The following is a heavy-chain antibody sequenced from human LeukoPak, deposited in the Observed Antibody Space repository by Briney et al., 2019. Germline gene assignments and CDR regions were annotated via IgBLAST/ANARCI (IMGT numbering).Heavy chain of an antibody. Sequence: SETLSLTCTVSGGSISSYYWSWIRQPPGKGLEWIGYIYYSGSTNYNPSLKSRVTISVDTSKNQFSLRLSSVTAADTAVYYCARRSTYYYDSSGYRDYWGQGTLVTVSS. J-gene: IGHJ4*02. CDR2: IYYSGST. V-gene: IGHV4-59*12. CDR1: GGSISSYY. CDR3: ARRSTYYYDSSGYRDY. D-gene: IGHD3-22*01.